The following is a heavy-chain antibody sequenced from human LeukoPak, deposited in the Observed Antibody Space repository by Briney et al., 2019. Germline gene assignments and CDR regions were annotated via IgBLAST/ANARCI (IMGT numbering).Heavy chain of an antibody. J-gene: IGHJ4*02. CDR1: GYSFTSYW. V-gene: IGHV5-10-1*01. CDR3: ARRRKAYDSSGYYLYYFDY. Sequence: GESLKISCKGSGYSFTSYWISWVRQMPGKGLEGMGRIDPSDSYTNYSPSFQGHVTTSADKSISTAYLQWSSLKASDTAMYYCARRRKAYDSSGYYLYYFDYWGQGTLVTVSS. D-gene: IGHD3-22*01. CDR2: IDPSDSYT.